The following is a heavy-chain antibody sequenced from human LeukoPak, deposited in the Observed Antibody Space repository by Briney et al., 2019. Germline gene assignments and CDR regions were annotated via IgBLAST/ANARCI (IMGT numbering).Heavy chain of an antibody. CDR1: GFTFSGSA. CDR3: GSSTVHYYNYGVDV. CDR2: IRSKANSYAT. Sequence: GGSLRLSCAASGFTFSGSAMHWVRQASGKGLEWVGRIRSKANSYATAYAASVKGRFTISRDDSKNTAYLQMNSLRAEDTAVYYCGSSTVHYYNYGVDVWGQGATVTVSS. V-gene: IGHV3-73*01. J-gene: IGHJ6*02. D-gene: IGHD3-10*01.